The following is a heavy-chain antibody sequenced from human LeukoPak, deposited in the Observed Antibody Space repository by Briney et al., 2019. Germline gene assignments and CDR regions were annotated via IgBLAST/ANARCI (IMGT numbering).Heavy chain of an antibody. CDR2: ISYDGSKK. V-gene: IGHV3-30*03. Sequence: GGSLRLSCAASGFTFSSYGMHWVRQAPGKGLEWVAVISYDGSKKNYADSVKGRFTISRDNSKNTLYLQMNSLRAEDTAVYYCARDLSGVTGYTYGRGIDYWGQGTLVTVSS. D-gene: IGHD5-18*01. CDR1: GFTFSSYG. J-gene: IGHJ4*02. CDR3: ARDLSGVTGYTYGRGIDY.